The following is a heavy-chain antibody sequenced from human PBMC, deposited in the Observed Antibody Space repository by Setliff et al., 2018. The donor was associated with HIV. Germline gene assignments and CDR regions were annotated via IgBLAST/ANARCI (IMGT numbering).Heavy chain of an antibody. Sequence: KTSETLSLTCTVSGGSIGSGSHYWSWIRQPAGKGLEWIGHIYTTGGTNYNPSLESRVTISADTSNNQFSLRLTSMTAADTAVYYCAKTSVGATGLYAFDIWGQGTMVTVSS. CDR2: IYTTGGT. D-gene: IGHD1-26*01. CDR1: GGSIGSGSHY. CDR3: AKTSVGATGLYAFDI. J-gene: IGHJ3*02. V-gene: IGHV4-61*09.